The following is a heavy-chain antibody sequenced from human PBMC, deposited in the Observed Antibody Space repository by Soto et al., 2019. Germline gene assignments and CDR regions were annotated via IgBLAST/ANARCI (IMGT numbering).Heavy chain of an antibody. V-gene: IGHV1-69*06. J-gene: IGHJ4*02. D-gene: IGHD3-22*01. CDR1: GFTFSSYS. Sequence: SFTVPFKASGFTFSSYSIIWVRQAPVQGLDWMGGIIPFFGTPNYAQRFQGRLTITSDRSTSTTYMELSSLRPEDTALYYCARDKGAYYSHFVSWGQGTLVTVSS. CDR3: ARDKGAYYSHFVS. CDR2: IIPFFGTP.